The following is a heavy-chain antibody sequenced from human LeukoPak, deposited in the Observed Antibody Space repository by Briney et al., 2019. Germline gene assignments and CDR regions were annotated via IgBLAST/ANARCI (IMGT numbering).Heavy chain of an antibody. CDR2: ISPIFGPP. CDR3: ARAPIVGAISWFDP. Sequence: ASVKVSCKASGGTISNYAISWVRQAPGQGLEWMGGISPIFGPPNYAEKFQGRVTITTDESTSTAYMELSSLRSEDTAVYYCARAPIVGAISWFDPWGQGTLVTVSS. D-gene: IGHD1-26*01. CDR1: GGTISNYA. V-gene: IGHV1-69*05. J-gene: IGHJ5*02.